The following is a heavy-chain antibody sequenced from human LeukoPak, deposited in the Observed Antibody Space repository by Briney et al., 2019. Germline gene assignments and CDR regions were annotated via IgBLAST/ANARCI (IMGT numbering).Heavy chain of an antibody. CDR3: AKSLRGVIQSPTFDY. V-gene: IGHV3-9*01. J-gene: IGHJ4*02. Sequence: LAGRSPRLSCAASGFTFDDHAMHWVRQVPGKGLEWVSGISGNSGSKGYADSVKGRFTISRDNAKNSLYLQMNSLRAEDTALYYCAKSLRGVIQSPTFDYWGQGTLVTVSS. CDR1: GFTFDDHA. CDR2: ISGNSGSK. D-gene: IGHD3-10*01.